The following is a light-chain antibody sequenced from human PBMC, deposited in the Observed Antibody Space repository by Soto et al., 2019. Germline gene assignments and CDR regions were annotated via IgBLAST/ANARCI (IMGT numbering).Light chain of an antibody. Sequence: IQMTQSPSSLSASLGDRVTITCGASQSISSWLAWYQQKPGKAPKLLIYKASTLESGVPSNFSGSGSGTEFTLSISSLQPEDFETYYCQQLNSYPQTFGQGTKVDIK. J-gene: IGKJ1*01. V-gene: IGKV1-5*03. CDR2: KAS. CDR1: QSISSW. CDR3: QQLNSYPQT.